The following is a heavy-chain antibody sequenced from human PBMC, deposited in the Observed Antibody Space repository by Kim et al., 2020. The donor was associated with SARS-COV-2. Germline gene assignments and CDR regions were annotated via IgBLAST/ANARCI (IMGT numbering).Heavy chain of an antibody. V-gene: IGHV3-23*01. J-gene: IGHJ4*02. D-gene: IGHD2-15*01. CDR3: AKDTGSRSFDY. Sequence: TYYADSEKGRFTISRDNSKNTLFLQMNSLRAEDTAIFYCAKDTGSRSFDYWGQGTLLTVSS. CDR2: T.